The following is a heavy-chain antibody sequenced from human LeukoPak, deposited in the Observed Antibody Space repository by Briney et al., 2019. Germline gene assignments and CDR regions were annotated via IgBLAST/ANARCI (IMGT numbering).Heavy chain of an antibody. CDR3: ARERITIFSSYGMDV. CDR1: AGSLSTYW. J-gene: IGHJ6*02. Sequence: SETLSLTCSVSAGSLSTYWWSWIRQPPGKGLEWIGYIYYSGSTNYNPSLKSRVTISVDTSKNQFSLKLSSVTAADTAVYYCARERITIFSSYGMDVWGQGTTVTVSS. V-gene: IGHV4-59*01. CDR2: IYYSGST. D-gene: IGHD3-9*01.